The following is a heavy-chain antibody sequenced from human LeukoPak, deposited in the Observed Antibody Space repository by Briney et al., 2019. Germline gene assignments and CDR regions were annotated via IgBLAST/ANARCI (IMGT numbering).Heavy chain of an antibody. CDR2: ISAYNGNT. CDR1: GYTFTGYY. V-gene: IGHV1-18*04. Sequence: ASVKVSCKASGYTFTGYYMHWVRQAPGQGLEWMGWISAYNGNTNYAQKLQGRVTMTTDTSTSTAYMELRSLRSDDTAVYYCARDQGSMYNWFDPWGQGTLVTVSS. CDR3: ARDQGSMYNWFDP. D-gene: IGHD2-2*01. J-gene: IGHJ5*02.